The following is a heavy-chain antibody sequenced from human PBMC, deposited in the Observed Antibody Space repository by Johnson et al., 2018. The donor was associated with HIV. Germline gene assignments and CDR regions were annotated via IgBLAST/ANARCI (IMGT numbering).Heavy chain of an antibody. J-gene: IGHJ3*02. CDR3: ARACRDGYTCDVYDI. CDR2: ISSSGSTI. Sequence: QAQLVESGGGLVQPGGSLRLSCAASGFTFSDYYMSWIRQAPGKGLEWVSYISSSGSTIYYADSVKGRFTIPRDNAQNSLYLQMNSLRAEDTAVYYCARACRDGYTCDVYDIWGQGTMVTVSS. V-gene: IGHV3-11*04. D-gene: IGHD5-24*01. CDR1: GFTFSDYY.